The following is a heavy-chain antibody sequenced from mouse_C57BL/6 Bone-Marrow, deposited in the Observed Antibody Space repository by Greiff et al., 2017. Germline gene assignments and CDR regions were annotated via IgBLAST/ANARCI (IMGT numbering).Heavy chain of an antibody. CDR2: IRNKANNHAT. D-gene: IGHD2-4*01. Sequence: EVKLQVSGGGLVQPGGSMKLSCAASGFTFSDAWMDWVRQSPEKGLEWVAEIRNKANNHATYYAESVKGRFTISRDDSKSSVYLQMNSLRAEDTGIYYCTVYYDYDGYYFDYWGQGTLSQSPQ. CDR3: TVYYDYDGYYFDY. J-gene: IGHJ2*01. V-gene: IGHV6-6*01. CDR1: GFTFSDAW.